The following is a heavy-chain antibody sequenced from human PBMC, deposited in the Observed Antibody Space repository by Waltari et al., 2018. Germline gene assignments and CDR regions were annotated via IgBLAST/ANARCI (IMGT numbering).Heavy chain of an antibody. Sequence: EVLLVETAGGLIQRGGALRLACVLSGLSVDSNYMACVRQAPGKALEWVSIVYSAGNTYYSDSVTGRFNISRDTSKNTLHLQMNSLRVDDTGVYFCARVLRDDIGGFYGIAAFDLWGPGTKVIVS. J-gene: IGHJ3*01. D-gene: IGHD3-22*01. CDR2: VYSAGNT. CDR1: GLSVDSNY. V-gene: IGHV3-53*02. CDR3: ARVLRDDIGGFYGIAAFDL.